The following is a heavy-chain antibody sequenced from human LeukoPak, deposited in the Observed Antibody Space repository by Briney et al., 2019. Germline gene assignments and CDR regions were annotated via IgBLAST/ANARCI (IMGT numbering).Heavy chain of an antibody. J-gene: IGHJ4*02. CDR3: ARHPITTHSPSDY. V-gene: IGHV4-39*07. D-gene: IGHD3-22*01. CDR1: GGSISSSSYY. CDR2: IYYSGST. Sequence: SETLSLTCTVSGGSISSSSYYWGWIRQPPGKGLEWIGSIYYSGSTYYNPSLKSRVTISVDTSKNQFSLKLSSVTAADTAVYYCARHPITTHSPSDYWGQGTLVTVSS.